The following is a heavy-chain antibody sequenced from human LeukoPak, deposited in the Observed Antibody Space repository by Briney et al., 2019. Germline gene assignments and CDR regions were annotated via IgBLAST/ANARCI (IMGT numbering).Heavy chain of an antibody. CDR3: AKGEKNYYYYMDV. CDR2: IRYDGSNK. V-gene: IGHV3-30*02. J-gene: IGHJ6*03. CDR1: GFTFSSYG. Sequence: QAGGSLRLSCAASGFTFSSYGMHWVRQAPGKGLEWVAFIRYDGSNKYYADSVKGRFTISRDNSKNTLYLQMNSLRAEDTAVYYCAKGEKNYYYYMDVWGKGTTVTISS.